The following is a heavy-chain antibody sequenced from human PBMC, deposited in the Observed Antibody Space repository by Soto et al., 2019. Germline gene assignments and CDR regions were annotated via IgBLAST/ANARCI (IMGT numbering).Heavy chain of an antibody. CDR3: ARMASSGSLNWFDP. D-gene: IGHD3-10*01. CDR1: GYTFTNYE. Sequence: GASVKVSCKASGYTFTNYEINWVRRATGQGLEWMGWMNPGSGNTGYAHKFQGRVTMTRNISISTSYMELSRLGSGDTAIYYCARMASSGSLNWFDPWGQGTLVTAPQ. CDR2: MNPGSGNT. J-gene: IGHJ5*02. V-gene: IGHV1-8*01.